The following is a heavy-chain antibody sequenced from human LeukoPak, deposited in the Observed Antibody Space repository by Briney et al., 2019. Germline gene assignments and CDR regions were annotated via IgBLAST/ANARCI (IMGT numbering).Heavy chain of an antibody. Sequence: PSETLSLTCTVSGGSISSYYWSWIRQPAGKGPEWIGRIYSSGSTNYNPSLKSRVTMSVDTSKNQFSLKLSAVTAADTAVYYCAGWFGGLRDGGDLKFDPWGQGTLVTVSS. CDR1: GGSISSYY. CDR3: AGWFGGLRDGGDLKFDP. J-gene: IGHJ5*02. CDR2: IYSSGST. D-gene: IGHD3-16*01. V-gene: IGHV4-4*07.